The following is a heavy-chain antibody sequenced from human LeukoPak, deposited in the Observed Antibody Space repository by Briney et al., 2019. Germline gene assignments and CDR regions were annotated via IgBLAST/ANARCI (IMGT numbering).Heavy chain of an antibody. CDR3: ARALAIFGVVIHNAFDI. CDR1: GYTFTGYY. Sequence: ASVKVSCKASGYTFTGYYMHWVRQAPGQGLEWMGWTNPNSGGTNYAQKFQGRVTMTRDTSISTAYMELSRLRSDDTAVYYCARALAIFGVVIHNAFDIWGQGTMVTVSS. CDR2: TNPNSGGT. V-gene: IGHV1-2*02. D-gene: IGHD3-3*01. J-gene: IGHJ3*02.